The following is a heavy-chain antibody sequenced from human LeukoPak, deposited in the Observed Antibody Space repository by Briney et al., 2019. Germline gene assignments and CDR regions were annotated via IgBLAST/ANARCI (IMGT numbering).Heavy chain of an antibody. D-gene: IGHD4-17*01. CDR3: AKDYGLREYYFDY. J-gene: IGHJ4*02. CDR2: ISWNSGSI. Sequence: QAGGSLRLSCAASGFTFDDYAMHWVRQAPGKGLEWVSGISWNSGSIGYADSVKGRFTISRDNAKNSLYLQMSSLRAEDTALYYCAKDYGLREYYFDYWGQGTLVTVSS. CDR1: GFTFDDYA. V-gene: IGHV3-9*01.